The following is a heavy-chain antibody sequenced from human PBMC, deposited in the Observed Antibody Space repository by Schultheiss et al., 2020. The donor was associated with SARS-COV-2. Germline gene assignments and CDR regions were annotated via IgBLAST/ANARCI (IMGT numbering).Heavy chain of an antibody. CDR1: GGSFSGYY. D-gene: IGHD2-21*02. V-gene: IGHV4-34*09. J-gene: IGHJ3*02. CDR2: IYYSGST. CDR3: AREGGDNAFDI. Sequence: SETLSLTCAVYGGSFSGYYWSWIRQPPGKGLEWIGYIYYSGSTYYNPSLKSRVTISVDTSKNQFSLKLSSVTAADTAVYYCAREGGDNAFDIWGQGTMVTVSS.